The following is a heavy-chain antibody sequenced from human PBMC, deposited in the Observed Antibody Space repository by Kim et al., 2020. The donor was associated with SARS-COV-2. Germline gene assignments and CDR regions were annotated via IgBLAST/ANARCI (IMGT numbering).Heavy chain of an antibody. V-gene: IGHV3-74*01. CDR2: INSDGSRT. CDR3: ARLSSTSCPCYYMDV. J-gene: IGHJ6*03. Sequence: GGSLRLSCAASGFTFSTYWMYWVRQAPGKGLEWVSRINSDGSRTNYADSVKGRFTISRDNAKNTLYLQMNSLRAEDTAVYYCARLSSTSCPCYYMDVWGKGTTCTVSS. D-gene: IGHD2-2*01. CDR1: GFTFSTYW.